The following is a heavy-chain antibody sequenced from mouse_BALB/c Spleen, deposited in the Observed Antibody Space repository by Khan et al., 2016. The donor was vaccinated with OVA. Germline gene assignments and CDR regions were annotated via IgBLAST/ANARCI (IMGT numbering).Heavy chain of an antibody. CDR1: GYAFSSYW. CDR2: IYPGDGDT. V-gene: IGHV1-80*01. CDR3: ARADGYWYFDV. Sequence: QVRLQQSGAELVRPGSSVKISCKASGYAFSSYWMNWMKQRPGQGLEWIGQIYPGDGDTNDNGKFEGKATLTADKSSSTAYLQLSALTSDDSAVYACARADGYWYFDVWGAGTTVTVSS. J-gene: IGHJ1*01.